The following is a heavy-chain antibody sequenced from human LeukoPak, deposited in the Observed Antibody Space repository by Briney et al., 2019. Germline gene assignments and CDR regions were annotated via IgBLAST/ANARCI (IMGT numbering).Heavy chain of an antibody. D-gene: IGHD3-10*01. CDR1: GFTFSRYS. CDR3: AREFNTVGNFDY. V-gene: IGHV3-21*01. J-gene: IGHJ4*02. Sequence: PEGSLRLSCVTSGFTFSRYSMRWVRQAPGKGLEWVSSIYFTGNYISYADSVKGRFTISRDNAKNSLYLQMNSLRAEDTAVYYCAREFNTVGNFDYWGQGTLVTVSS. CDR2: IYFTGNYI.